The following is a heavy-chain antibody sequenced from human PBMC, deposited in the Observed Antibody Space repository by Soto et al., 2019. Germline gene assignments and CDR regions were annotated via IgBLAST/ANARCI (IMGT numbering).Heavy chain of an antibody. D-gene: IGHD2-2*03. CDR1: GFTFSNFA. J-gene: IGHJ4*02. CDR3: AKMEGMDPWAYSFDY. CDR2: IYGGGNGP. V-gene: IGHV3-23*01. Sequence: EVQVLESGGGLVQPGGSLRLSCAATGFTFSNFAMSWVRHAPGKGLEWVSRIYGGGNGPHYADSVKGRVTISRDNSKNTLYLQMNSLSAEDTAVHYCAKMEGMDPWAYSFDYWAQGTLVTVSS.